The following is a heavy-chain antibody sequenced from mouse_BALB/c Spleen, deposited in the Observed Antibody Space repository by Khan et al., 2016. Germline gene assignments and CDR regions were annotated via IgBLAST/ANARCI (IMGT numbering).Heavy chain of an antibody. J-gene: IGHJ2*01. CDR1: GYSITSGYG. CDR2: ISYSGST. CDR3: TITAMIKY. V-gene: IGHV3-2*02. Sequence: EVQLQESGPGLVKPSQSLSLTCTVTGYSITSGYGWNWIRKFPGNKLEWMGYISYSGSTNYNPSLKSRISITRDTSKNQFFLQLNSVTTEDTATXYCTITAMIKYWCQGTTLTVSS. D-gene: IGHD1-2*01.